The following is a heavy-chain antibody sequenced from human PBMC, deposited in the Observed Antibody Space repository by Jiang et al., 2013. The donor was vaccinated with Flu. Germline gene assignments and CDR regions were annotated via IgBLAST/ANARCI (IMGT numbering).Heavy chain of an antibody. CDR2: IIPIFGTA. D-gene: IGHD3-22*01. Sequence: SGAEVKKPGSSVKVSCKASGGTFSSYAISWVRQAPGQGLEWMGGIIPIFGTANYAQKFQGRVTITADESTSTAYMELSSLRSEDTAVYYCATYYYDSSGYYYPYYFDYWGQGTLVTVSS. CDR3: ATYYYDSSGYYYPYYFDY. CDR1: GGTFSSYA. J-gene: IGHJ4*02. V-gene: IGHV1-69*01.